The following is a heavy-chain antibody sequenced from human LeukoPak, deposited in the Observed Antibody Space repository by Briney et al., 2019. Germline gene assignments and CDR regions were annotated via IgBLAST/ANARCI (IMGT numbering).Heavy chain of an antibody. Sequence: PSETLSLTCTVSGGSISSGDYYWSWIRQPPWKGLEWIGYIYYSGSTYYNPSLKSRVTISVDTSKNQFSLKLSSVTAADTAVYYCARVRDYYDSSGYKERLVDYWGQGTLVTVSS. V-gene: IGHV4-30-4*08. CDR2: IYYSGST. J-gene: IGHJ4*02. D-gene: IGHD3-22*01. CDR3: ARVRDYYDSSGYKERLVDY. CDR1: GGSISSGDYY.